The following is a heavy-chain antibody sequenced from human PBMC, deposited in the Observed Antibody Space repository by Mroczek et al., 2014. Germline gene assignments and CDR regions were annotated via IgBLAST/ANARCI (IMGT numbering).Heavy chain of an antibody. Sequence: VQLQHGAAGLLKPSETLSLTCAVYVGPFSGYYWSWDPPAPRKGLEWIGEINHSGSTNYNPSLKSRVTISVDTSKNQFSLKLSSVTAADTAVYYCARVFPPEDVWGQGTTVTVSS. V-gene: IGHV4-34*01. J-gene: IGHJ6*02. CDR3: ARVFPPEDV. CDR2: INHSGST. D-gene: IGHD3-3*01. CDR1: VGPFSGYY.